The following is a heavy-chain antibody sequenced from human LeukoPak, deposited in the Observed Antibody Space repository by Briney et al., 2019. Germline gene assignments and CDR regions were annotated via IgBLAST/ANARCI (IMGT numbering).Heavy chain of an antibody. CDR3: ARADLASFMTTTP. CDR2: IWYDGSNK. J-gene: IGHJ4*02. D-gene: IGHD4-17*01. V-gene: IGHV3-33*01. Sequence: PGRSLRLSCAASGFTFSSYGMHRVRQAPGKGLEWVAVIWYDGSNKYYADSVKGRFTIPRDNSKNTLYLQMNSLRAEDTAVYYCARADLASFMTTTPWGQGTLVTVSS. CDR1: GFTFSSYG.